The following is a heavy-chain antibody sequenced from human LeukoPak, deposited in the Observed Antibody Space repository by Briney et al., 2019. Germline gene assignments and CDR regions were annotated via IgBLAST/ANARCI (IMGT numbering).Heavy chain of an antibody. Sequence: GGSLRLSCAASGFTFSSYGMHWVPQAPGKGLECGAVIWYDGSNKYYADAVKGRFTISRDNSMNTLYLQMNSLRAEDTAVYYCARTDTFDYWGQGTLVTVSS. V-gene: IGHV3-33*01. J-gene: IGHJ4*02. CDR2: IWYDGSNK. D-gene: IGHD5-18*01. CDR1: GFTFSSYG. CDR3: ARTDTFDY.